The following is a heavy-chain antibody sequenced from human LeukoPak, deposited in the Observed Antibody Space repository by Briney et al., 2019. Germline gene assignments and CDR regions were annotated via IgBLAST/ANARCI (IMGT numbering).Heavy chain of an antibody. Sequence: PGGSLRLSCAASGFTFSSYGMHWVRQAPGKGLEWVAVIWYDGSNKYYADSVKGRFTISRDNSKNTLYLQMNSLRAEDTAVYYCARDSVYYDSSLDYWGQGTLVTVSS. CDR1: GFTFSSYG. V-gene: IGHV3-33*01. J-gene: IGHJ4*02. CDR3: ARDSVYYDSSLDY. D-gene: IGHD3-22*01. CDR2: IWYDGSNK.